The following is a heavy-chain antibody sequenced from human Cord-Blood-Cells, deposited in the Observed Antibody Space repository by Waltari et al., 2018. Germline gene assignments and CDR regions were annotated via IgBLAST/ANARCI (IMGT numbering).Heavy chain of an antibody. CDR1: GGSISSGGYS. D-gene: IGHD3-22*01. Sequence: QVQLQESGPGLVKPSQTLSLTCTVSGGSISSGGYSWSWIRQHPGKGREWIGYIYYSGSTYYNPSLKSRVTISVDTSKNQFSLKLSSVTAADTAVYYCARDSDDSSGYYYDYWGQGTLVTVSS. CDR3: ARDSDDSSGYYYDY. V-gene: IGHV4-31*03. J-gene: IGHJ4*02. CDR2: IYYSGST.